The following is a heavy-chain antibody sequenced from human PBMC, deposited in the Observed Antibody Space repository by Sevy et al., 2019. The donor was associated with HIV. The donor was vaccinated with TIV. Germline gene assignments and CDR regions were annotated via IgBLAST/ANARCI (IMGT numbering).Heavy chain of an antibody. D-gene: IGHD1-26*01. V-gene: IGHV3-23*01. CDR1: GFTFSRFA. CDR3: AKDTDSGGYLNDAFDI. Sequence: GSLRLSCAASGFTFSRFAMSWVRQTPGKGLEWVSGLNGSGGRTYYPDSVKGRFTIYRDNSKNTLYLQINNLRAEDTAVYYCAKDTDSGGYLNDAFDIWGQGTMVTVSS. J-gene: IGHJ3*02. CDR2: LNGSGGRT.